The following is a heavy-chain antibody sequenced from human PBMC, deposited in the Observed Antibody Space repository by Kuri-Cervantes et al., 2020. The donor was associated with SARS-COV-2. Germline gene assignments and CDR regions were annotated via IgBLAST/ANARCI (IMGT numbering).Heavy chain of an antibody. CDR3: ARGGILWFGELFYYYYYGMDV. V-gene: IGHV1-2*02. D-gene: IGHD3-10*01. CDR2: INPNSGGT. Sequence: ASVKVSCKASGYTFTGYYMHWVRQAPGQGLERMGWINPNSGGTNYAQKFQGRVTMTRDTSISTAYMELSRLRSDDTAVYYCARGGILWFGELFYYYYYGMDVWGQGTTVTVSS. J-gene: IGHJ6*02. CDR1: GYTFTGYY.